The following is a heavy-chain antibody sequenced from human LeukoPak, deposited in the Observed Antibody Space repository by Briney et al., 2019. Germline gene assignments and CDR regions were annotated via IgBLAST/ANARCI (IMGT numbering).Heavy chain of an antibody. V-gene: IGHV4-61*01. Sequence: PSETLSLTCTVSGGSVSNDNHCWSWIRQPPGKGLEWIGYVNYSGSTKYNPSLKSRVSISADTSRSQVSLKLSSVTAADTAVYYCARGGDWLFDYWGQGILVTVSS. CDR3: ARGGDWLFDY. CDR1: GGSVSNDNHC. CDR2: VNYSGST. D-gene: IGHD2-21*02. J-gene: IGHJ4*02.